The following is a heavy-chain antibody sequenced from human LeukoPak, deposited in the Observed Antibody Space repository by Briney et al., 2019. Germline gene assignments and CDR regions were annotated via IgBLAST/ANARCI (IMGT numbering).Heavy chain of an antibody. CDR1: GFTFSSYG. J-gene: IGHJ6*02. CDR3: ARRPIKYYYYGMDV. V-gene: IGHV3-30*03. CDR2: ISYDGSNK. Sequence: GRSLRLSCAASGFTFSSYGMHWVRQAPGKGLEWVTVISYDGSNKYYADSVKGRFTISRDNSKNTLYLQMNSLRAEDTVVYYCARRPIKYYYYGMDVWGQGTTVTVSS.